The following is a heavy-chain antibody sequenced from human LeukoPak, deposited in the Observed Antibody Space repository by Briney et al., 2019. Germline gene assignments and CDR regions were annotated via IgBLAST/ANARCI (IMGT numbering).Heavy chain of an antibody. Sequence: GGSLRLSCAAPGFTFSSYGMHWVRQAPGKGLEWVAVISYDGSNKYYADSVKGRFTISRDNSKNTLYLQMNSLRAEDTAVYYCARDLDYGSGSLDYWGQGTLVTVSS. CDR2: ISYDGSNK. CDR1: GFTFSSYG. J-gene: IGHJ4*02. V-gene: IGHV3-30*03. CDR3: ARDLDYGSGSLDY. D-gene: IGHD3-10*01.